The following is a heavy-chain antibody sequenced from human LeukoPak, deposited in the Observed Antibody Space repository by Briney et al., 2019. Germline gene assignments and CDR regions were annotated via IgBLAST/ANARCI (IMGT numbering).Heavy chain of an antibody. CDR3: AKDYSEWELSFGWLDY. Sequence: QTGGSLRLSCAASGFTFSSYWMSWVRQAPGKGLEWVANIKQDGSEKYYVDSVKGRFTISRDNAKNSLYLQMNSLRAEDPAVYYCAKDYSEWELSFGWLDYWGQGTLVTVSS. V-gene: IGHV3-7*01. CDR2: IKQDGSEK. J-gene: IGHJ4*02. CDR1: GFTFSSYW. D-gene: IGHD1-26*01.